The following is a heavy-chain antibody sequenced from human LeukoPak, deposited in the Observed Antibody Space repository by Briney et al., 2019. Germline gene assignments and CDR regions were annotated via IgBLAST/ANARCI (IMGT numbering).Heavy chain of an antibody. CDR2: LSYSGST. CDR3: ARLVDNDSSGDPDTFDV. J-gene: IGHJ3*01. CDR1: GGFINGNF. D-gene: IGHD6-25*01. V-gene: IGHV4-59*08. Sequence: SETLSLTCAVSGGFINGNFWSWMRRPPGMGLEWIGFLSYSGSTRYNPSLQSRVSISGDRSETKFSLRLTSVTAADTAVYYCARLVDNDSSGDPDTFDVWGHGTVVIVSS.